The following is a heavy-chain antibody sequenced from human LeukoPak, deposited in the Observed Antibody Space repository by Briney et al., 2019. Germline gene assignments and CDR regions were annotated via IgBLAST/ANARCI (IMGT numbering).Heavy chain of an antibody. Sequence: ASVKVSCKASVGTFSSYAISWVRQAPGQGLDWMGGIIPIFGTANDAQKLQGRVTTTADESKSTAYMELSSLRSEGTAVYYCARELLEWELVYWGEGTLVTVSS. CDR1: VGTFSSYA. J-gene: IGHJ4*02. D-gene: IGHD1-26*01. V-gene: IGHV1-69*13. CDR3: ARELLEWELVY. CDR2: IIPIFGTA.